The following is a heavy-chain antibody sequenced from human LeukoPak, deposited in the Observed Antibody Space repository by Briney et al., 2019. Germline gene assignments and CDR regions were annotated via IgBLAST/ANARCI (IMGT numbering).Heavy chain of an antibody. V-gene: IGHV4-59*01. Sequence: SETLSLTCTVSGGSLTSYYWSWIRQPPGKGLEWIGYIYYSGSTNYNPSLKSRVTISVDTSKNQFSLKLSSVTAADTAVYYCARENSRLVYDYWGQGTLVTVSS. CDR2: IYYSGST. D-gene: IGHD3-9*01. CDR1: GGSLTSYY. CDR3: ARENSRLVYDY. J-gene: IGHJ4*02.